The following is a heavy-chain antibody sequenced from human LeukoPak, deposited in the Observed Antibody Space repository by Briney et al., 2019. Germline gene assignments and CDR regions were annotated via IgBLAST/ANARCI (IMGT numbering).Heavy chain of an antibody. V-gene: IGHV1-18*01. CDR3: ARDSVDTAMVLEVSPNLYYYYGMDV. J-gene: IGHJ6*02. D-gene: IGHD5-18*01. CDR2: ISAYNGNT. Sequence: ASVKVSCKASGYTFTSYGISWVRQAPGQGLEWMGWISAYNGNTNYAQKLQGRVTMTTDTSTSTAYMELRSLRSDDTAVYYCARDSVDTAMVLEVSPNLYYYYGMDVWGQGTTVTVSS. CDR1: GYTFTSYG.